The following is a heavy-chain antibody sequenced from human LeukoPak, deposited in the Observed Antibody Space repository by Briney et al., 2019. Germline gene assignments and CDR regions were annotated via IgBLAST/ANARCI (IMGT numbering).Heavy chain of an antibody. CDR2: ISSSSSYI. V-gene: IGHV3-21*01. Sequence: GGSLRLSCAASGFTFSSYSMNWVRQAPGKGLGWVSSISSSSSYIYYAESVKGRFTISRDNAKNSLYLQMNSLRAEDTAVYYCARYHSSSWYYNYWGQGTLVTVSS. J-gene: IGHJ4*02. CDR3: ARYHSSSWYYNY. D-gene: IGHD6-13*01. CDR1: GFTFSSYS.